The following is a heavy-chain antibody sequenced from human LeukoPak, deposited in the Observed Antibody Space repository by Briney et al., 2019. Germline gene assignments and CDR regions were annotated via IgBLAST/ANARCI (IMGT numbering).Heavy chain of an antibody. V-gene: IGHV3-23*01. D-gene: IGHD4-17*01. CDR3: AKVKVGEYYFDY. CDR1: GFTFSSYA. J-gene: IGHJ4*02. CDR2: ISGSGGST. Sequence: PGGSLRLSCAASGFTFSSYAMSWVRQAPGKGLEWVSGISGSGGSTYYADSVKGRFTISRDNSKNTLYVQMNSLRAEDTAVYYCAKVKVGEYYFDYWGQGTLVTVSS.